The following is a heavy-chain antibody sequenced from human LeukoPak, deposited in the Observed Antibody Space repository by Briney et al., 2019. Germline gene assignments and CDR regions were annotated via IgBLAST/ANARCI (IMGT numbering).Heavy chain of an antibody. J-gene: IGHJ4*02. V-gene: IGHV1-69*05. CDR1: GGTFISYA. CDR2: IIPIFGTA. Sequence: GASVTVSCKASGGTFISYAIRWVRQAPGQGLEWMGGIIPIFGTANYAQKFQGRVTITTDESTSTAYMELSSLRSEDTAVYYCARGGYCSSTSCQSPPSDWGQGTLVTVSS. D-gene: IGHD2-2*01. CDR3: ARGGYCSSTSCQSPPSD.